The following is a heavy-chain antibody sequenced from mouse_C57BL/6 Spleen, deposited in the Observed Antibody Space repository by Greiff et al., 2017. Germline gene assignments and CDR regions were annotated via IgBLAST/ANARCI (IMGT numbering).Heavy chain of an antibody. V-gene: IGHV5-16*01. J-gene: IGHJ1*03. CDR3: ARGGGYWYFDV. Sequence: EVQLVESEGGLVQPGSSMKLSCTASGFTFSDYYMAWVRQVPEKGLEWVANINYDGSSTYYLDSLKSRFIISRDNAKNILYLQMSSLKSEDTATYYCARGGGYWYFDVWGTGTTVTVSS. CDR2: INYDGSST. CDR1: GFTFSDYY.